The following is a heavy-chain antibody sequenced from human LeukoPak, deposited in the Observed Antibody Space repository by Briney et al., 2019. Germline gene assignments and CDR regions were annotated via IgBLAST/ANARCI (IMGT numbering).Heavy chain of an antibody. CDR2: INPNSGGT. Sequence: ASVKVSCKASGYTFTGYYMHWVRQAPGQGLEWMGWINPNSGGTNYARKFQGRVTMTRDTSISTAYMELSRLRSDDTAVYYCARVPRGYCSGGSCYTPGYFQHWGQGTLVTVSA. CDR3: ARVPRGYCSGGSCYTPGYFQH. D-gene: IGHD2-15*01. V-gene: IGHV1-2*02. CDR1: GYTFTGYY. J-gene: IGHJ1*01.